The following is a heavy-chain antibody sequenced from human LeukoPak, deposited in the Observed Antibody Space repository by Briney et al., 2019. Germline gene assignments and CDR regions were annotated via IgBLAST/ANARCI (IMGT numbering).Heavy chain of an antibody. V-gene: IGHV3-30*18. CDR1: GFTFSSYG. CDR3: AKGVRCSGGSCYSGPRPRGYYCYYYMDV. D-gene: IGHD2-15*01. CDR2: ISYDGSNK. J-gene: IGHJ6*03. Sequence: GGSLRLSCAASGFTFSSYGMHWVRQAPGKGLEWVAVISYDGSNKYYADSVKGRFTISRDNSKNTLYLQMNSLRAEDTAVYYCAKGVRCSGGSCYSGPRPRGYYCYYYMDVWGKGTTVTVSS.